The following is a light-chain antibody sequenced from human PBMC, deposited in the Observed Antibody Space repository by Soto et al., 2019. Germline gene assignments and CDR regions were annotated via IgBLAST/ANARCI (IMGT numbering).Light chain of an antibody. CDR3: QSYDTSMSAYV. Sequence: QSVLTQPPSVSGAPGQRVTISCTGSSSNIGAGYDVHWYQQLPGTAPKVLIYGNNNRPSGVPDRFSGSKSGTSASLAITGVQAEDEADYSCQSYDTSMSAYVFGTGTKVTVL. V-gene: IGLV1-40*01. CDR1: SSNIGAGYD. CDR2: GNN. J-gene: IGLJ1*01.